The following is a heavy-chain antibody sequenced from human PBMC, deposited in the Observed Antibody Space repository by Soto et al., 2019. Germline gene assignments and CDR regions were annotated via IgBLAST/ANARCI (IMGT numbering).Heavy chain of an antibody. Sequence: GSLRLSCAASGFTFSSYGMHWVRQAPGKGLEWVAVIWYDGSNKYYADSVKGRFTISRDNSKNTLYLQLSSLRSEDTAVYYCARDFEGYSSSWPSPFWYYYYGMDVWGQGTTVTVSS. CDR3: ARDFEGYSSSWPSPFWYYYYGMDV. V-gene: IGHV3-33*01. CDR1: GFTFSSYG. J-gene: IGHJ6*02. CDR2: IWYDGSNK. D-gene: IGHD6-13*01.